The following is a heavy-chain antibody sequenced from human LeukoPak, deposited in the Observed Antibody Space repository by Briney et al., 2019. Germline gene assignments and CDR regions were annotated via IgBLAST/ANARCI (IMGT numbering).Heavy chain of an antibody. J-gene: IGHJ4*02. CDR2: IRSKAYDEST. D-gene: IGHD3-10*01. CDR1: GFTFGDYA. Sequence: PGGSLRLSCTASGFTFGDYAMSWFRQAPGKGLEWVGFIRSKAYDESTQYAASVKGRFSISRDDSKSIAYLHMNSLKTEDSAVYYCTTTSLLWFGEFGYWGQGTLVTVSS. V-gene: IGHV3-49*03. CDR3: TTTSLLWFGEFGY.